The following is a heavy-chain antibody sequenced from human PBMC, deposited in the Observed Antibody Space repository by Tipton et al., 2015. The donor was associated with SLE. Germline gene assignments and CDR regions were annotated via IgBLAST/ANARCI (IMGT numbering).Heavy chain of an antibody. J-gene: IGHJ4*02. V-gene: IGHV3-21*01. CDR3: ARELGFPLDY. Sequence: GSLRLSCAASGFTFSSYWMNWVRQAPGKGLEWVSSISSSRSYIYYADSVKGRFTISRDNAKNSLYLQMNSLRAEDTAVYYCARELGFPLDYWGQGTLVTVSS. CDR1: GFTFSSYW. CDR2: ISSSRSYI. D-gene: IGHD3-10*01.